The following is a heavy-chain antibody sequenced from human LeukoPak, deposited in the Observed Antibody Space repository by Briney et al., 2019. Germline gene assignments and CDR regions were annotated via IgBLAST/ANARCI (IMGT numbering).Heavy chain of an antibody. Sequence: ASVKVSCKASGYTFTSYGISWVRQAPGQGLEWMGWISAYNGNTNYAQKLQGRVTMTTDTSTSTAYMELRSLRSEDTAVYYCARDGLGRYYDSSGYLLWGQGTLVTVSS. J-gene: IGHJ4*02. CDR3: ARDGLGRYYDSSGYLL. D-gene: IGHD3-22*01. V-gene: IGHV1-18*01. CDR2: ISAYNGNT. CDR1: GYTFTSYG.